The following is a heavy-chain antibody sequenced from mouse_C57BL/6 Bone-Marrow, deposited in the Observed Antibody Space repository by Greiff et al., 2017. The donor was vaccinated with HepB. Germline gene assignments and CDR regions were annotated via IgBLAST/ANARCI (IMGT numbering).Heavy chain of an antibody. V-gene: IGHV2-2*01. CDR2: IWGGGST. CDR3: ARNYGPYGNYWYFDV. Sequence: QVQLQQSGPGLVQPSQSLSITCTVSGFSLTSYGVHWVRQSPGKGLEWLGVIWGGGSTDYNAAFISRLSISKDNSKCQVFFKMNSMQADDTAMYYCARNYGPYGNYWYFDVWGTGTTVTVSS. D-gene: IGHD2-1*01. CDR1: GFSLTSYG. J-gene: IGHJ1*03.